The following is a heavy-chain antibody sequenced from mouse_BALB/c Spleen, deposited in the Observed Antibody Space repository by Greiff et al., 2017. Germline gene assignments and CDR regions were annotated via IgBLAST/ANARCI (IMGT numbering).Heavy chain of an antibody. CDR1: GYTFTSYW. J-gene: IGHJ2*01. Sequence: QVHVKQPGAELVKPGASVKLSCKASGYTFTSYWMHWVKQRPGQGLEWIGEIDPSDSYTNYNQKFKGKATLTVDKSSSTAYMQLSSLTSEDSAVYYCAREGRLRNYFDYWGQGTTLTVSS. CDR3: AREGRLRNYFDY. V-gene: IGHV1-69*02. D-gene: IGHD1-2*01. CDR2: IDPSDSYT.